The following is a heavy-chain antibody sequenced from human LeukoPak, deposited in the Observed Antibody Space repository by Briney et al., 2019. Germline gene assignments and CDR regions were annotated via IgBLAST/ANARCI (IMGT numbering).Heavy chain of an antibody. D-gene: IGHD2-2*01. V-gene: IGHV3-30*02. CDR3: AKDAQLLPDRQFDY. Sequence: PGGSLRLSCAVSGSTFSSYGMHWVRQAPGKGLEWVAFIRYDGSNKYYADSVKGRFTISRDNSKNTLYLQMNSLRAEDTAVYYCAKDAQLLPDRQFDYWGQGTLVTVSS. J-gene: IGHJ4*02. CDR2: IRYDGSNK. CDR1: GSTFSSYG.